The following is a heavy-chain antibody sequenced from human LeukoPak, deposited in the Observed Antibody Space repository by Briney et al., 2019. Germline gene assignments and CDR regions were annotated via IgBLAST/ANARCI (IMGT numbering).Heavy chain of an antibody. J-gene: IGHJ4*02. D-gene: IGHD3-9*01. V-gene: IGHV3-30*18. Sequence: PGGSLRLSCAASGFTFSSYGMHWVRQAPGKGLEWVAVISYDGSNKYYADSVKGRFTISRDNSKNTLYLQMNSLRAEDTAVYYCAKDPPRAYDILTGYLLDYWGQGTLVTVSS. CDR3: AKDPPRAYDILTGYLLDY. CDR1: GFTFSSYG. CDR2: ISYDGSNK.